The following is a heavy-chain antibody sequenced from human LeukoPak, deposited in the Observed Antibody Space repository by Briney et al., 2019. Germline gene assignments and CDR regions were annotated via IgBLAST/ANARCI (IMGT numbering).Heavy chain of an antibody. V-gene: IGHV3-7*01. J-gene: IGHJ4*02. CDR1: GFTFSSYG. D-gene: IGHD3-10*01. CDR2: IKQDGSEK. CDR3: ARDFLWFGELFDY. Sequence: GGSLRLSCAASGFTFSSYGMHWVRQAPGKGLEWVANIKQDGSEKYYVDSVKGRFTISRDNAKNSLYLQMNSLRAEDTAVYYCARDFLWFGELFDYWGQGTLVTVSS.